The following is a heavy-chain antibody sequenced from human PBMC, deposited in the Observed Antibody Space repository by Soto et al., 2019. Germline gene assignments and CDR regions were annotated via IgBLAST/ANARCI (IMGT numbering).Heavy chain of an antibody. CDR3: ACSARITIFGVVHWDY. V-gene: IGHV3-23*01. Sequence: PGGSLRLSCAASGFTFSSYAMSWVRQAPGKGLEWVSAISGSGGRTYYADSVKGRFTISRDNSKNTLYLQMNSLRAEDTAVYYCACSARITIFGVVHWDYWGQGTLVTVSS. J-gene: IGHJ4*02. CDR2: ISGSGGRT. D-gene: IGHD3-3*01. CDR1: GFTFSSYA.